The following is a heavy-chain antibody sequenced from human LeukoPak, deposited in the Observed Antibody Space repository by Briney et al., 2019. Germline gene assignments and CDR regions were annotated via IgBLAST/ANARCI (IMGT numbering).Heavy chain of an antibody. Sequence: PGGSLRLSCAASGFTVRNNYMSWVRQAPGKGLEWVSVIYSGGSTYYADSVKGRFTISRDNSKNTVYLQMNSLRAEDTAVYFCATGERMVRGDGVDYWGQGTLVTVSS. CDR3: ATGERMVRGDGVDY. CDR2: IYSGGST. J-gene: IGHJ4*02. D-gene: IGHD3-10*01. V-gene: IGHV3-66*01. CDR1: GFTVRNNY.